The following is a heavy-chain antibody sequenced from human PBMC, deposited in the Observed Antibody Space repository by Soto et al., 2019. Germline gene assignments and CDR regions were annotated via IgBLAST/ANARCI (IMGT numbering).Heavy chain of an antibody. V-gene: IGHV3-7*01. J-gene: IGHJ4*02. CDR2: IKQDGSEK. Sequence: PGGSLRLSCAASGFIISSYWMSWVRQAPGKGLEWVANIKQDGSEKYYMDSVKGRFSISRDNAKNSLYLQMNSLRAEDTAVYYCARGGSAFDNWGQGTLVTVSS. D-gene: IGHD1-26*01. CDR1: GFIISSYW. CDR3: ARGGSAFDN.